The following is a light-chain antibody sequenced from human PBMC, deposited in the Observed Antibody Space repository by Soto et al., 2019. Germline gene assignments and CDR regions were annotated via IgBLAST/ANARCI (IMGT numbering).Light chain of an antibody. V-gene: IGLV1-44*01. Sequence: QSALTQPPSLSGTPGQRVTISCSGSNSNIGRYSVNWYQHFPGTAPKILIYSDDNRPPAVPDRFSDSKTGSSASLANSWLQSEDEDEYYCVAWDDNLNGPLFGGGTKLTVL. J-gene: IGLJ3*02. CDR2: SDD. CDR3: VAWDDNLNGPL. CDR1: NSNIGRYS.